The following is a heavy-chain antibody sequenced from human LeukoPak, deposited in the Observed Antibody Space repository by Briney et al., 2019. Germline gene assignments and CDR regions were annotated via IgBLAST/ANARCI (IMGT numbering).Heavy chain of an antibody. D-gene: IGHD6-13*01. CDR3: ARGLYDSSWSAFDY. J-gene: IGHJ4*02. V-gene: IGHV6-1*01. CDR2: TYYRSKWYN. Sequence: SQTLSLTCAISGDSVSSNSAAWNWIRQSPSRGLEWLGRTYYRSKWYNDYAVSVKSRITINPDTSKSQFSLQLNSVTPEDTAVYYCARGLYDSSWSAFDYWGQGTLVTVSS. CDR1: GDSVSSNSAA.